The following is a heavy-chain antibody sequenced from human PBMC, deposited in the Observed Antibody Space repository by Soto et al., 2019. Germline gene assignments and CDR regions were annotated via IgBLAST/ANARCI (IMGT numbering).Heavy chain of an antibody. D-gene: IGHD1-20*01. J-gene: IGHJ6*02. CDR3: ARGNWNYYFGFDV. CDR2: IKPDGSEQ. Sequence: EVQLVESGGGLVQPGGSLRLSCAASEFTFDNYYMTRVRQAPGKGPEWVANIKPDGSEQYYVDSVKGRFTISRDNANNSLYLQMNSLRAEDTAVYFCARGNWNYYFGFDVWGQGTTVTVSS. CDR1: EFTFDNYY. V-gene: IGHV3-7*01.